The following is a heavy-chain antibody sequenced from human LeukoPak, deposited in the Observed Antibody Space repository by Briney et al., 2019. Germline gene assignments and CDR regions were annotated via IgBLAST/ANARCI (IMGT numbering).Heavy chain of an antibody. V-gene: IGHV1-2*02. CDR3: ARVDIVVVYAFDI. Sequence: GASVKVSCKASGYTFTGYYMHWVRQAPGQGLEWMGWINPNSGGTNYAQKFQGRVTMTRDTSISTAYMELSRLRSDDTAVYYCARVDIVVVYAFDIWGQGTMVTVSS. J-gene: IGHJ3*02. D-gene: IGHD2-15*01. CDR1: GYTFTGYY. CDR2: INPNSGGT.